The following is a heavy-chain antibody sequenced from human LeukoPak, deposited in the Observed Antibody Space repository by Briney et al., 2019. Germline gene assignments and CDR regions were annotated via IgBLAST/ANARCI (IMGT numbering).Heavy chain of an antibody. CDR2: IWYDGSNK. V-gene: IGHV3-33*01. CDR3: ARDSEPFTEYTNSGSYSSWFDP. Sequence: PGGSLRLSCAASGFTFSSYGMHWVRQAPGKGLEWVAVIWYDGSNKYYADSAKGRFTISRDNSKNTLYLQMNSLRAEDTAVYYCARDSEPFTEYTNSGSYSSWFDPWGQGTLVTVSS. J-gene: IGHJ5*02. D-gene: IGHD1-26*01. CDR1: GFTFSSYG.